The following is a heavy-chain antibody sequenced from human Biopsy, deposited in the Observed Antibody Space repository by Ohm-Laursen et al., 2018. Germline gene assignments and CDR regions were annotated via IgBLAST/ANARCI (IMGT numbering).Heavy chain of an antibody. CDR3: ARFPDFWSGYYVDS. CDR1: GFTLSSYS. CDR2: ISSSSDNI. J-gene: IGHJ4*02. D-gene: IGHD3-3*01. V-gene: IGHV3-21*04. Sequence: GSLRLSCAASGFTLSSYSMNWVRQTPGKGLEWVSTISSSSDNIYYVDSVKGRFTVSRDNANNSLFLQMNSLRAEDTAVYYCARFPDFWSGYYVDSWGQGTLVTVSS.